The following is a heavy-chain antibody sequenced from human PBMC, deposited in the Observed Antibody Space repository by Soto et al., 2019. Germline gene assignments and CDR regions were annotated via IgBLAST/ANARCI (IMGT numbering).Heavy chain of an antibody. CDR2: IDWDDDK. D-gene: IGHD3-3*01. V-gene: IGHV2-70*11. Sequence: SGPTLVNPTQTLTLTCTFSGFSLSTSGMCVSWIRQPPGKALEWLARIDWDDDKYYSTSLKTRLTISKDTSKNQVVLTMTNMDPVDTATYYCARIIDFWSGSYYYYYMDVWSKGTTVTVSS. CDR1: GFSLSTSGMC. CDR3: ARIIDFWSGSYYYYYMDV. J-gene: IGHJ6*03.